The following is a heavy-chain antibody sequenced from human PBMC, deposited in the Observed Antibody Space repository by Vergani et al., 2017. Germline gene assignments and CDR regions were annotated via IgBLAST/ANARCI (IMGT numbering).Heavy chain of an antibody. CDR3: ARVRITIFGVVIPQNWFDP. D-gene: IGHD3-3*01. V-gene: IGHV1-18*01. CDR2: ISAYNGNT. Sequence: VQLLESGGGLVQPGASVKVSCKASGYTFTSYGISWVRQAPGQGLEWMGWISAYNGNTNYAQKLQGRVTMTTDTSTSTAYMELRSLRSDDTAVYYCARVRITIFGVVIPQNWFDPWGQGTLVTVSS. J-gene: IGHJ5*02. CDR1: GYTFTSYG.